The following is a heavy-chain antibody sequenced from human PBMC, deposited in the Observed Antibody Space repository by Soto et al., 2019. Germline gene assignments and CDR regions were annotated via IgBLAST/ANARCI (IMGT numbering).Heavy chain of an antibody. D-gene: IGHD2-2*02. CDR2: ISSSSSYI. J-gene: IGHJ6*02. CDR1: GFTFSSYS. V-gene: IGHV3-21*01. CDR3: AREGEVGVPAAIISDYYYYYGMDV. Sequence: PGGSLRLSCAASGFTFSSYSMNWVRQAPGKGLEWVSSISSSSSYIYYADSVKGRFTISRDNAKNSLYLQMNSLRAEDTAVYYCAREGEVGVPAAIISDYYYYYGMDVWGQGTTVTVSS.